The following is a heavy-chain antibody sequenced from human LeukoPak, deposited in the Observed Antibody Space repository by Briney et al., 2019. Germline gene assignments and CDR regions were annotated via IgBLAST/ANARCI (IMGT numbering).Heavy chain of an antibody. Sequence: GGSLRLSCAASGFTVSSNYMSWVRQAPGKGLEWVSVIYSGGSTYYADSVKGRFTISRDNSKNTLYLQMNSLRAEDTAIYYCAKSVVNSGTYIPFDYWGRGTLVTVSS. CDR3: AKSVVNSGTYIPFDY. V-gene: IGHV3-53*01. CDR1: GFTVSSNY. CDR2: IYSGGST. D-gene: IGHD1-26*01. J-gene: IGHJ4*02.